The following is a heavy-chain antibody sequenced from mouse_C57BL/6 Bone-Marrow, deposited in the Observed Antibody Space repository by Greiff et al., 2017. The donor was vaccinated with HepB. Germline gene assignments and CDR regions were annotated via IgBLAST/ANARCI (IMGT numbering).Heavy chain of an antibody. D-gene: IGHD2-3*01. CDR3: AREGWLAWFAY. CDR2: ISSGSSTI. V-gene: IGHV5-17*01. CDR1: GFTFSDYG. Sequence: EVKLQESGGGLVKPGGSLKLSCAASGFTFSDYGMHWVRQAPEKGLEWVAYISSGSSTIYYADTVKGRFTISRDNAKNTLFLQMTSLRSEDTAMYYCAREGWLAWFAYWGQGTLVTVSA. J-gene: IGHJ3*01.